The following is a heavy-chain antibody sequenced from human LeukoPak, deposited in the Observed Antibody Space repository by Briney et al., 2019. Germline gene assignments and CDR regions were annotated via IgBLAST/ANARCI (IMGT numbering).Heavy chain of an antibody. CDR1: GGSISSYY. V-gene: IGHV4-4*07. CDR3: ARVRVGSNWNYGSFDY. D-gene: IGHD1-7*01. Sequence: SETLSLTCTVSGGSISSYYWSWIRQPAGKGLEWIGRIYTSGSTNYNPSLKSRVTMSVDTPKNQFSLKLSSVTAADTAVYYCARVRVGSNWNYGSFDYWGQGTLVTVSS. J-gene: IGHJ4*02. CDR2: IYTSGST.